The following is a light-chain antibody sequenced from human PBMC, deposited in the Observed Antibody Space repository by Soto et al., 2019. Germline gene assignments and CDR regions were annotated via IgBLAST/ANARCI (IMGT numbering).Light chain of an antibody. CDR3: QQRGT. CDR1: QSINNY. J-gene: IGKJ1*01. Sequence: DIQMTQSPSTLSGSVGDRVTITCRASQSINNYLSWYQQKPGQAPNLLIYAASSLHSGVPTRFRGSESGTDFTLTISSLQPEDVATYYCQQRGTFGLGTKVDIK. V-gene: IGKV1-39*01. CDR2: AAS.